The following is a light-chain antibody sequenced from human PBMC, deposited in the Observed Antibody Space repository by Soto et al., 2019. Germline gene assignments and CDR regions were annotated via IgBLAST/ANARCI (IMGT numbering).Light chain of an antibody. J-gene: IGKJ4*01. V-gene: IGKV3-15*01. CDR3: QQYNNWLT. Sequence: EIVMTQSPATLSVSPGERATLSCRASQSVSTNLAWYQQKPGQPPRLLIYAASTRAPGLPDRFSGSGSGTEFTLTISSLQSEDFALYYCQQYNNWLTFGGGTQVEIK. CDR2: AAS. CDR1: QSVSTN.